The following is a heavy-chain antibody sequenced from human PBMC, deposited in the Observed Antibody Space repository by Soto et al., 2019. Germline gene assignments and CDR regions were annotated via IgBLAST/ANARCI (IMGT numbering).Heavy chain of an antibody. Sequence: QVQLVESGGGVVQPGRSLRLSCAASGFTFGSHGMHWVRQAPGKGLEWVAVIWYDVDNIYYADSVKGRFTISRDNSKSTLYLQMNSLRAEDTAVYYCARDFRGRGDYWGQGTLVTVSS. CDR1: GFTFGSHG. CDR2: IWYDVDNI. D-gene: IGHD1-1*01. V-gene: IGHV3-33*01. CDR3: ARDFRGRGDY. J-gene: IGHJ4*02.